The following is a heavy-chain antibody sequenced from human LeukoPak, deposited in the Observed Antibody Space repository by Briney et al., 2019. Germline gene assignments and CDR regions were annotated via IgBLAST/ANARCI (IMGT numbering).Heavy chain of an antibody. CDR1: GGSISSYY. Sequence: PSETLSLTCTVSGGSISSYYWSWIRQPPGKGLEWIGYIYYSGSTNYNPSLKSRVTISVDTSKNQFSLKLSSVTAADTAVYYCARDPQGGSGWSHYYYGMDVWGQGTTVTVSS. D-gene: IGHD6-19*01. J-gene: IGHJ6*02. V-gene: IGHV4-59*01. CDR3: ARDPQGGSGWSHYYYGMDV. CDR2: IYYSGST.